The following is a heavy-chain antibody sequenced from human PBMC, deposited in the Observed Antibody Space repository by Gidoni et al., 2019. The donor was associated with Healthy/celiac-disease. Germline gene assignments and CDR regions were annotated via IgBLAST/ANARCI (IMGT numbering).Heavy chain of an antibody. V-gene: IGHV1-46*03. CDR1: GYTFPSYY. D-gene: IGHD3-22*01. J-gene: IGHJ3*02. Sequence: QVQLVQSGAEVKKPGASVKVSCKASGYTFPSYYMHWVRQAPGQGLDWMGIINPSGGSTSYAQKFQGRVTMTRDTSTSTVYMELSSLRSEDTAVYYCARGGNYYDSSGYFDAFDIWGQGTMVTVSS. CDR2: INPSGGST. CDR3: ARGGNYYDSSGYFDAFDI.